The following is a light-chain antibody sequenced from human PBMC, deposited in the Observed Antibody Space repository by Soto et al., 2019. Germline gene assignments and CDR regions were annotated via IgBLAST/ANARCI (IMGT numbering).Light chain of an antibody. CDR1: QAISHY. CDR2: GAS. Sequence: DIQMTQSPSAMSASFGDRVTITCRASQAISHYLAWFHQRPGKVPKRLIYGASTLESGVPSRFSGSGSGTELTLTISSVQPEDFGTYYCLQHNTYPLSFGGGTKV. CDR3: LQHNTYPLS. J-gene: IGKJ4*01. V-gene: IGKV1-17*03.